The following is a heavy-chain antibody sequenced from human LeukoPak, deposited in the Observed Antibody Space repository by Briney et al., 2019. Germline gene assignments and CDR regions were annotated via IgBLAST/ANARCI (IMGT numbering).Heavy chain of an antibody. Sequence: SETLSLTCIISGGSISSTTYYWGWIRQPPGKGLEWIGTLYYSGKTYYNPSLKSRVTISIDTSKNQFSLKLSSVTAADTAVYYCAREVEGCDYWGQGTLVTVSS. CDR2: LYYSGKT. V-gene: IGHV4-39*07. J-gene: IGHJ4*02. CDR3: AREVEGCDY. CDR1: GGSISSTTYY.